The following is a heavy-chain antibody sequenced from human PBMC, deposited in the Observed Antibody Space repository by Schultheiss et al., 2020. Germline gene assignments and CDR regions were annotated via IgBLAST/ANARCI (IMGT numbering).Heavy chain of an antibody. CDR1: GGSFSGYY. CDR3: ARLAYGDPYYFDY. Sequence: SQTLSLTCAVYGGSFSGYYWSWIRQPPGKGLEWIGYIYYSGSTYYNPSLKSRVTISVDTSKNQFSLKLSSVTAADTAVYYCARLAYGDPYYFDYWGQGTLVTVSS. V-gene: IGHV4-34*01. J-gene: IGHJ4*02. CDR2: IYYSGST. D-gene: IGHD4-17*01.